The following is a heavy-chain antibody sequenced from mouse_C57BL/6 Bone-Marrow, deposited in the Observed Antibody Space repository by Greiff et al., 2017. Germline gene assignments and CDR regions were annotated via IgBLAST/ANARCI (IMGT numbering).Heavy chain of an antibody. CDR3: ARWDGSSYNYAMDY. CDR1: GYAFSSSW. Sequence: VQLVESGPELVKPGASVKISCKASGYAFSSSWMNWVKQRPGKGLEWIGRIYPGDGDTNYNGKFKGKATLTADKSSSTAYMQLSSLTSEDSAVYFCARWDGSSYNYAMDYWGQGTSVTVSS. V-gene: IGHV1-82*01. J-gene: IGHJ4*01. CDR2: IYPGDGDT. D-gene: IGHD1-1*01.